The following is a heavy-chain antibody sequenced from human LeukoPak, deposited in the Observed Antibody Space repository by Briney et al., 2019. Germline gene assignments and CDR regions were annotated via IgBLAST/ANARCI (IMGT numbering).Heavy chain of an antibody. V-gene: IGHV3-23*01. CDR2: ISASGSAT. CDR1: GFIFTNYF. J-gene: IGHJ4*02. Sequence: GGSLRLSCAASGFIFTNYFMNWVRQAPGKGLEWVAAISASGSATSYADSVRGRFTISRDNSKSTTYLQMNSLRAEDTAVFYCAKDLYLRDFWSGNFDYWGQGIPVTVSS. D-gene: IGHD3-3*01. CDR3: AKDLYLRDFWSGNFDY.